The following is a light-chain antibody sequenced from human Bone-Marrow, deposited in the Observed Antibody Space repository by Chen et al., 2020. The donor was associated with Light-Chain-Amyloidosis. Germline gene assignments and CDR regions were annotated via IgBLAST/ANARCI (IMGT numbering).Light chain of an antibody. CDR1: DFPTKH. CDR2: RDT. J-gene: IGLJ2*01. CDR3: QSADSSGTYEVR. Sequence: SYDLPRPPSVAVSPGQTARITCSGDDFPTKHAHWYQQKPGKAPVLVIQRDTERPSGISERFSGSSSGTTATLTNSGVQAEDEADYHCQSADSSGTYEVRFGGGTKLTVL. V-gene: IGLV3-25*03.